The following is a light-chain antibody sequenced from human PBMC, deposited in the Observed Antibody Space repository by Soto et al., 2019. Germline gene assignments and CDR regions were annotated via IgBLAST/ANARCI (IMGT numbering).Light chain of an antibody. V-gene: IGLV2-23*01. CDR1: SSGVENYNL. Sequence: QSVLTQPASMSGSPGQSITLSCTRTSSGVENYNLVSWYQHRPGKAPKLIIYEGSQRPSGVSDRFSGSKSGNTASLTISGLRAEDEADYYCSSYAGAVVFGGGIKLTVL. J-gene: IGLJ2*01. CDR3: SSYAGAVV. CDR2: EGS.